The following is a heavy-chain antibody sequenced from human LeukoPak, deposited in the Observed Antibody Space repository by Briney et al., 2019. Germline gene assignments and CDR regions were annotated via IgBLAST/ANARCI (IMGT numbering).Heavy chain of an antibody. V-gene: IGHV1-69*05. D-gene: IGHD3-10*01. CDR2: TIPMFGTT. CDR3: ARALYYYGSGSWGCFDY. J-gene: IGHJ4*02. CDR1: GGTFSSYA. Sequence: SVKVSCKASGGTFSSYAISWVRQAPGQGLEWMGRTIPMFGTTNYAQKLQGRVTIITDESTSTAYMELSSLRSEDTAVYYCARALYYYGSGSWGCFDYWGQGTLVTVSS.